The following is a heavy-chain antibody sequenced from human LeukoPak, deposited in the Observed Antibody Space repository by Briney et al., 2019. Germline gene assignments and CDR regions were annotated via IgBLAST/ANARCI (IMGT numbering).Heavy chain of an antibody. CDR3: AKAAVYSNRWTPFDD. CDR1: GFTFSGYG. Sequence: PGGSLRLSCAASGFTFSGYGMHWVCQAPGKGLEWVALLAGDGVNIFYADSVKGRFTISRDNSKNTLYLQMNGLRPEDTAVYYCAKAAVYSNRWTPFDDWGQGTLVTVSS. CDR2: LAGDGVNI. J-gene: IGHJ4*02. D-gene: IGHD2/OR15-2a*01. V-gene: IGHV3-30*02.